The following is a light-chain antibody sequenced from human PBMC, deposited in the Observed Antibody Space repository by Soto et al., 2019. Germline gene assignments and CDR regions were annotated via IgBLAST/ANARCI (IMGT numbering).Light chain of an antibody. CDR1: QSVSSN. V-gene: IGKV3-15*01. CDR3: LQYNYVWT. Sequence: EIVMTQSPATLSVSPGERATLSCGASQSVSSNLAWYQQKPGQAPRLLIYGASTRATGIPARFSGSGSGTEFALTISSLQSEDFAAYYCLQYNYVWTFGQGTKVEIK. J-gene: IGKJ1*01. CDR2: GAS.